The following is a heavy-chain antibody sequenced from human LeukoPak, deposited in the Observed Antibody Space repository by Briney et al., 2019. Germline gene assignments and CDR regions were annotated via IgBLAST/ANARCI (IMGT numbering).Heavy chain of an antibody. Sequence: PGGSLRLSCAASGFTFSSYAMSWVRQAPGKGLGWVSDISGAGGSTYHADSVKGRFTISRDNSKDTLYLQMNSLRAEDTAIYYCVKLRTGAATNFDYWGQGTLVTVSS. CDR1: GFTFSSYA. D-gene: IGHD1-1*01. CDR2: ISGAGGST. J-gene: IGHJ4*02. V-gene: IGHV3-23*01. CDR3: VKLRTGAATNFDY.